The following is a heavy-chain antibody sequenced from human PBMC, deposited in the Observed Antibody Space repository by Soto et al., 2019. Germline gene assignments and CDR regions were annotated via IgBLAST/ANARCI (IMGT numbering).Heavy chain of an antibody. CDR2: ISYDGSNK. D-gene: IGHD1-26*01. J-gene: IGHJ4*02. Sequence: GSLRLSCAASGFTFSIYAMHLVRQAPGKGPEWVAVISYDGSNKYYADSVKGRFTISRDNSKNTLYLQMNSLRAEDTAVYYCARVSGPSHYWGQGTLVTVSS. V-gene: IGHV3-30-3*01. CDR1: GFTFSIYA. CDR3: ARVSGPSHY.